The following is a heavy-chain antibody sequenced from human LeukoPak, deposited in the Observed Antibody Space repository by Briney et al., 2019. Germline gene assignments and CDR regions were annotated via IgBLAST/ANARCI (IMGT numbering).Heavy chain of an antibody. D-gene: IGHD3-22*01. CDR2: IGSSSSTI. CDR3: ARGAYYYED. Sequence: GGSLRLSCAASGFTFSSHSMNWVRQAPGKGLEWVSYIGSSSSTIYYADSVKGRFTISRDNAKNSLYLQMNSLRAEDTAVYYCARGAYYYEDWGQGTLVTISS. CDR1: GFTFSSHS. J-gene: IGHJ4*02. V-gene: IGHV3-48*01.